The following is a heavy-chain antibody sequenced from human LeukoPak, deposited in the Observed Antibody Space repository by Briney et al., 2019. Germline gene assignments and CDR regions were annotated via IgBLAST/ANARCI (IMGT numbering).Heavy chain of an antibody. J-gene: IGHJ4*02. D-gene: IGHD6-6*01. V-gene: IGHV3-23*01. Sequence: GGSLRLSCAASGFTFSSCAMSWVRQAPGKGLEWVSATSGSGGSTYYAGSVKGRFTISRDNSKNTLFLQMNSLRAEDTAVYYCAKGTYSSSPRDYWGQGTLVTVSS. CDR1: GFTFSSCA. CDR2: TSGSGGST. CDR3: AKGTYSSSPRDY.